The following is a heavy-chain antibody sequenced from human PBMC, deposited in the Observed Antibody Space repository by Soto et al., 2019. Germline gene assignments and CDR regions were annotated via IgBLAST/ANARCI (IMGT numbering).Heavy chain of an antibody. D-gene: IGHD3-3*01. CDR2: IYYSGST. Sequence: QVQLQESGPGLVKPSQTLSLTCTVSGGSISSGNYYWSWIRQHPGKGLEWIGYIYYSGSTYYNPSLKRRVAISVDTSKNQVSLKLSSVTAADTAVYYCARVSPPALRFSNWFDPWGQGTLVTVSS. CDR1: GGSISSGNYY. CDR3: ARVSPPALRFSNWFDP. V-gene: IGHV4-31*03. J-gene: IGHJ5*02.